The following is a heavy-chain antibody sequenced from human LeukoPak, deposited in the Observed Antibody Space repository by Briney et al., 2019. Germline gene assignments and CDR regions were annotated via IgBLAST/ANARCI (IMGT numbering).Heavy chain of an antibody. J-gene: IGHJ4*02. CDR2: ISSSSSYI. CDR3: ARVVDHDYGDYYLDY. Sequence: GGSLRLSCAASGFTFSSYSMNWVRQAPGKGLEWVSSISSSSSYIYYADSVKGRFTISRDNAKNSLYLQMNSLRAEDTAVYYCARVVDHDYGDYYLDYWGQGTLVTVSS. D-gene: IGHD4-17*01. CDR1: GFTFSSYS. V-gene: IGHV3-21*04.